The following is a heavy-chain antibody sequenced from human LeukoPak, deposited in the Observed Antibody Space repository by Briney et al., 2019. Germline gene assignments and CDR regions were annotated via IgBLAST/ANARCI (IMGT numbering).Heavy chain of an antibody. CDR1: GFTFGDYY. CDR3: ARAVGATRVIDYYYYYMDV. V-gene: IGHV3-11*04. Sequence: PGGSLRLSCAASGFTFGDYYMTWIRQAPGKGLQWVSYISISGTTIFYADSVKGRFTISRDNAKNSLYLQMNSLRAEDTAVYYCARAVGATRVIDYYYYYMDVWGKGTTVTVSS. CDR2: ISISGTTI. J-gene: IGHJ6*03. D-gene: IGHD1-26*01.